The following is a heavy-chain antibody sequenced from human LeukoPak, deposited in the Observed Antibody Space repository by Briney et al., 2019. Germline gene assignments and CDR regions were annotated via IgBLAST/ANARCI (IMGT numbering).Heavy chain of an antibody. CDR2: TYYRSKWYN. D-gene: IGHD2-2*01. V-gene: IGHV6-1*01. CDR3: ARVSLDIVVVPAAMGGADYYYYYGMDV. J-gene: IGHJ6*02. Sequence: SQTLSLTCAISGDSVSSNSAAWNWIRQSPSRGLEWLGRTYYRSKWYNDYAVSVKSRITINPDTSKNRFSLQLNSVTPEDTAVYYCARVSLDIVVVPAAMGGADYYYYYGMDVWGQGTTVTVSS. CDR1: GDSVSSNSAA.